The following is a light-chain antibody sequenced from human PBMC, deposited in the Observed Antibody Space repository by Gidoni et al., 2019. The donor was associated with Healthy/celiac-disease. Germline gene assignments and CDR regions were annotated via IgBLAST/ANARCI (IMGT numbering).Light chain of an antibody. CDR1: SSNIGSNT. CDR2: SNN. CDR3: AAWDDSLNGWV. J-gene: IGLJ3*02. Sequence: QSVLTQPPSASGPPGQRVTISCSGSSSNIGSNTVNWYQQLPGTAHKLLIYSNNQRPSGVPDRFSGSKSGTSASLAISGLQSEDEADYYCAAWDDSLNGWVFGGGTKLTVL. V-gene: IGLV1-44*01.